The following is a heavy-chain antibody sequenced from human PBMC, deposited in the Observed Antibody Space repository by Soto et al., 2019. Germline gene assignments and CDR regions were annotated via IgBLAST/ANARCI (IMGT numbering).Heavy chain of an antibody. D-gene: IGHD6-13*01. CDR3: ASYSDSRSWYDY. V-gene: IGHV3-48*02. J-gene: IGHJ4*02. CDR2: ISSSSSTI. CDR1: GFTFSSYS. Sequence: GGSLRLSCAASGFTFSSYSMNWVRQAPGKGLEWISYISSSSSTIYYADSVKGRFTISRDNAKISLYLQMNSLRDEDTAVYDCASYSDSRSWYDYWGQGTLVTVAS.